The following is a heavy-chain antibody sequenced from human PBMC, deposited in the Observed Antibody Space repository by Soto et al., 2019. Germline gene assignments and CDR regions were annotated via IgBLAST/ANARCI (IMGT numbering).Heavy chain of an antibody. D-gene: IGHD5-18*01. CDR1: GDSVSSGSYY. CDR2: IYSSGTT. CDR3: ARDIRGYSRAFDY. V-gene: IGHV4-61*01. Sequence: PSETLSLTCTVSGDSVSSGSYYWTWIRQPPGKGLEWIGYIYSSGTTNYNPSLKSQVIISVDTSRNQFSLKLTSVTAADTAVYYCARDIRGYSRAFDYWGQGTLVTVSS. J-gene: IGHJ4*02.